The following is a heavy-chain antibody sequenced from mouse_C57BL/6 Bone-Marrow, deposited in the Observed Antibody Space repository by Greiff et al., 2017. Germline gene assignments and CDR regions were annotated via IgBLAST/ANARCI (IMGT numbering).Heavy chain of an antibody. CDR2: IYPGNSDT. V-gene: IGHV1-5*01. Sequence: VQLQQSGTVLARPGASVKMSCKTSGYTFTSYWMHWVKQRPGQGLEWIGAIYPGNSDTSYNQKFKGKAKLTAVTSASTAYMELSSLTNEDSAVDYCTGGDYGSRHYFDYWGQGTTLTVSS. D-gene: IGHD1-1*01. CDR3: TGGDYGSRHYFDY. CDR1: GYTFTSYW. J-gene: IGHJ2*01.